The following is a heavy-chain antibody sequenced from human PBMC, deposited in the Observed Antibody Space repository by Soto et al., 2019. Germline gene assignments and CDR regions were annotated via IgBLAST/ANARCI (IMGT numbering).Heavy chain of an antibody. D-gene: IGHD2-2*01. CDR2: IDYSGST. CDR1: GGSISSGDYY. CDR3: ARDRCTLTSCYSWFDP. Sequence: QVQLQESGPGLVKPSQTLSLTCTVSGGSISSGDYYWSWIRQHPGKGLEWIGYIDYSGSTFYNPSLKRRVAISVDTSKNQFSLELNSVTAADTAVYYGARDRCTLTSCYSWFDPWGQGTLVTVSS. V-gene: IGHV4-31*03. J-gene: IGHJ5*02.